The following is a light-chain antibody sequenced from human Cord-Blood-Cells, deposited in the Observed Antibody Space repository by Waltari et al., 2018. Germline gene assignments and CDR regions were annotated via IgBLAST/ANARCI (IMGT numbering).Light chain of an antibody. V-gene: IGLV1-47*01. Sequence: QSVLTQPPSASGTPGQRVTLSCSGSSSNIGSNYVYWYQQLPGTAPKLLIYRNKQRPSGVPGRFSGSKSGTSASLAISGLRSEDEADYYCAAWDDSLSGWVFGGGTKLTVL. CDR3: AAWDDSLSGWV. CDR2: RNK. CDR1: SSNIGSNY. J-gene: IGLJ3*02.